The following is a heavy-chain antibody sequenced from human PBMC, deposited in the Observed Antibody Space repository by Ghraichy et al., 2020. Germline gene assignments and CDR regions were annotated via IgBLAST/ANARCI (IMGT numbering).Heavy chain of an antibody. D-gene: IGHD6-19*01. J-gene: IGHJ5*02. CDR1: GGSISSYY. CDR2: IYYSGST. V-gene: IGHV4-59*01. CDR3: ARDRTVAGRRWFDP. Sequence: SETLSLTCTVSGGSISSYYWSWIRQPPGKGLEWIGYIYYSGSTNYNPSLKSRVTISVDTSKNQFSLKLSSVTAADTAVYYCARDRTVAGRRWFDPWGQGTLVTVSS.